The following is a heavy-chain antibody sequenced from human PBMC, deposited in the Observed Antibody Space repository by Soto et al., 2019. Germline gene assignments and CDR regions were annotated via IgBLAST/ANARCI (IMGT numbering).Heavy chain of an antibody. Sequence: QVQLQESGPGLVKPSETLSLTCTVSGGSVSSGSYYWSWIRQPPGKGLEWIGYIYYSGRTNYNPSHKSRVTISVDTSKNQFPLKLSSVTAADTAVYYCARVFVYYYGMDVWGQGTTVTVSS. V-gene: IGHV4-61*01. CDR1: GGSVSSGSYY. D-gene: IGHD3-10*02. CDR3: ARVFVYYYGMDV. CDR2: IYYSGRT. J-gene: IGHJ6*02.